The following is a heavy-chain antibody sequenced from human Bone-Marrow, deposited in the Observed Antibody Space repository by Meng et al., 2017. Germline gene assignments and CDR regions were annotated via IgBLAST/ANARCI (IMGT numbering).Heavy chain of an antibody. D-gene: IGHD3-22*01. CDR2: INTNTGNP. V-gene: IGHV7-4-1*02. CDR1: GYTFTSSA. J-gene: IGHJ4*02. Sequence: QVQLVQSGSESKKPGASVKVSCTASGYTFTSSAMKCVRQSPGKGLEWMGLINTNTGNPTYAQGFTGRFVFSLDTSVSTAYLQISSLKAEDTAVYYCARTYYYDSSGYYYFDYWGQGTLVTVSS. CDR3: ARTYYYDSSGYYYFDY.